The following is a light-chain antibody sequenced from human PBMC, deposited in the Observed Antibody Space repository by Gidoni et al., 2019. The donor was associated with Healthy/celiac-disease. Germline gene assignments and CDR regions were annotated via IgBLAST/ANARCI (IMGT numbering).Light chain of an antibody. CDR1: QGISNY. V-gene: IGKV1-27*01. CDR2: AAS. J-gene: IGKJ1*01. CDR3: QKYNSAPWT. Sequence: DIQMTPSPSSLSASVGDRVTITCRASQGISNYLAWYQQKPGKVPKLLIYAASTLQSGVPSRFSGSGSGTDFTLTISSLQPEDVATYYCQKYNSAPWTFXQXTKVEIK.